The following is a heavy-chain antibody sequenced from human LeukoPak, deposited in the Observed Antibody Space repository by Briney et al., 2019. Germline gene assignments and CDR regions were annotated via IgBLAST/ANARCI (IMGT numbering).Heavy chain of an antibody. J-gene: IGHJ4*02. V-gene: IGHV3-11*01. CDR3: ARDYDCSSTSCLYFDY. CDR1: GFTFSDYY. CDR2: ISSSGSTI. D-gene: IGHD2-2*01. Sequence: GGSLRLSCAASGFTFSDYYMRWIRQAPGKGLEWVSYISSSGSTIYYADSVKGRFTISRDNAKNSLYLQMNSLRAEDTAVYYCARDYDCSSTSCLYFDYWGQGTLVTVSS.